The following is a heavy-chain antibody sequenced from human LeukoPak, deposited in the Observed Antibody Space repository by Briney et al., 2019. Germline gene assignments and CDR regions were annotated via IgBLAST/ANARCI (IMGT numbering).Heavy chain of an antibody. D-gene: IGHD4/OR15-4a*01. J-gene: IGHJ5*02. CDR3: ARDLTTPPYNWFDP. CDR2: VDASGRT. Sequence: SETLSLTCTVSGGSISPYYWSWIRQPAGKGLEWIGLVDASGRTNYNPSLQSRVTLSVDTSKNQFSLKMSSVTAADTAVYYCARDLTTPPYNWFDPWGQGIRVTVSS. V-gene: IGHV4-4*07. CDR1: GGSISPYY.